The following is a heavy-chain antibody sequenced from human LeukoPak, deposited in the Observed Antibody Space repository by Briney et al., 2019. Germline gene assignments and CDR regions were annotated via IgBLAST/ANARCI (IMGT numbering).Heavy chain of an antibody. Sequence: SGGSLRLSCAASGFTFSSYGMHWVRQAPGKGLEWVAVISYDGSNKYYADSVKGRFTISRDNSKNTLYLQMNSLRAEDTAVYYCASLNATEGYYYKISWYFDLWGRGTLVTVSS. CDR2: ISYDGSNK. J-gene: IGHJ2*01. CDR1: GFTFSSYG. D-gene: IGHD3-22*01. V-gene: IGHV3-30*03. CDR3: ASLNATEGYYYKISWYFDL.